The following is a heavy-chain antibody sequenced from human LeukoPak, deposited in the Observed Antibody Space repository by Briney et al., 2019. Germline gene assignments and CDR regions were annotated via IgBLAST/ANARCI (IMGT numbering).Heavy chain of an antibody. CDR1: GGSISSVDYY. V-gene: IGHV4-30-4*01. J-gene: IGHJ5*02. Sequence: SETLSLTCTVSGGSISSVDYYWSWIRQPPGKGLEWIGYIYYSGSTYYNPSLKSRVTISVDTSKNQFSLKLSSVPAADTAVYYCARDRGVVRGVHNWFDPWGQGTLVTVSS. CDR3: ARDRGVVRGVHNWFDP. D-gene: IGHD3-10*01. CDR2: IYYSGST.